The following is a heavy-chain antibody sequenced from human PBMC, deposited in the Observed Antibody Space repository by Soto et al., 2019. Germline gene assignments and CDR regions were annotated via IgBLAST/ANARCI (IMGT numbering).Heavy chain of an antibody. J-gene: IGHJ6*02. CDR3: ARDKGGSFYYYGMDV. V-gene: IGHV3-21*01. Sequence: EVQLVESGGGLVKPGGSLRLSCAASGFTFSSYSMNWVRQAPGKGLEWVSSISSSSSYIYYADSVKGRFTISRDNAKNNLYLQMNSLRAEDTAGYYCARDKGGSFYYYGMDVWGQGTTVTVSS. CDR2: ISSSSSYI. D-gene: IGHD1-26*01. CDR1: GFTFSSYS.